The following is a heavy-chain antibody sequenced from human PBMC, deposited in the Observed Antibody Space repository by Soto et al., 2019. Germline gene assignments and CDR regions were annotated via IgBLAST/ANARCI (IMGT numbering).Heavy chain of an antibody. CDR1: GFMFNSYA. Sequence: EVQLVESGGGLVQPGGSLRLSCAASGFMFNSYAMHWVRQAPGKGLEYVSAISSLGVSTFSANSVKDRFTISRDNSKNTVYLEMGSLRVEDMAVYYCARRTAVWYFDLWGRGTLVTVSS. D-gene: IGHD2-21*02. J-gene: IGHJ2*01. V-gene: IGHV3-64*01. CDR3: ARRTAVWYFDL. CDR2: ISSLGVST.